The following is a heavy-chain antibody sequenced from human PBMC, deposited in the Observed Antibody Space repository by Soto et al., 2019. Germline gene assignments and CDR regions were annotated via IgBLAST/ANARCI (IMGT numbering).Heavy chain of an antibody. D-gene: IGHD1-1*01. J-gene: IGHJ4*02. V-gene: IGHV1-69*13. CDR2: IIPIFGTA. Sequence: SVKVSCKASGGTFSSYAISWVRQAPGQGLEWMGGIIPIFGTANYAQKFQGRVTITADESTSTAYMELSSLRSEDTAVYYCARVATGTTFLDYWGQGTLVTVSS. CDR1: GGTFSSYA. CDR3: ARVATGTTFLDY.